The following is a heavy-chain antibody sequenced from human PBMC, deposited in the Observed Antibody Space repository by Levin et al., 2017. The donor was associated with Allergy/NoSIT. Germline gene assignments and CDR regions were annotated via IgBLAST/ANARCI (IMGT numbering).Heavy chain of an antibody. CDR1: GFTFSSYG. V-gene: IGHV3-33*01. D-gene: IGHD3-16*01. Sequence: GGSLRLSCAASGFTFSSYGMHWVRQAPGKGLEWVAVIWYDGSNKYYADSVKGRFTISRDNSKNTLYLQMNSLRAEDTAVYYCARGWGSYYYYGMDVWGQGTTVTVSS. CDR3: ARGWGSYYYYGMDV. J-gene: IGHJ6*02. CDR2: IWYDGSNK.